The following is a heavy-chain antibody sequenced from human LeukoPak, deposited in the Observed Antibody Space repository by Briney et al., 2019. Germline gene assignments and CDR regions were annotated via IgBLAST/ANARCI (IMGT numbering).Heavy chain of an antibody. J-gene: IGHJ4*02. CDR3: AKVSVPHDRVVPADY. Sequence: PGGSLGLSCAASGFTFSSYGMHWVRQAPGKGLEWVAVIWYDGSNKYYVDSVKGRFTISRDNSKNTLYLQMNSLRAEDTAVYYCAKVSVPHDRVVPADYWGQGTLVTVSS. CDR1: GFTFSSYG. D-gene: IGHD2-2*01. V-gene: IGHV3-33*06. CDR2: IWYDGSNK.